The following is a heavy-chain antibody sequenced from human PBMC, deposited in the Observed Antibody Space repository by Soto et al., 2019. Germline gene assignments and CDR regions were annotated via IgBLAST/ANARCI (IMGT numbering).Heavy chain of an antibody. Sequence: QVQLVQSGAEVKKPGASVKVSCKASGYTFTTYAMHWVRQAPGQRFEWMGWINAGNGNTKYSQKFQGRVTITTDTSASTAYMELSSLRSEDTAVYYCPRDPGIIRGPDYWGQGTLVTVSS. CDR1: GYTFTTYA. V-gene: IGHV1-3*01. CDR3: PRDPGIIRGPDY. D-gene: IGHD3-10*01. J-gene: IGHJ4*02. CDR2: INAGNGNT.